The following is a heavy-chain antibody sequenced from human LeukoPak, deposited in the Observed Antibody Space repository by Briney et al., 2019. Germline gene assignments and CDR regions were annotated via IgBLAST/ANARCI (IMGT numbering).Heavy chain of an antibody. CDR1: GFTFSNSG. V-gene: IGHV3-30*02. CDR3: AKDYIYGGWGNAFDI. Sequence: GGFLRLSCVASGFTFSNSGMHWARQAPGKGLEWVAFIRFDGSSKFYTDSVKGRFTISRDNSKNTLNLQMNSLRAEDTAVYYCAKDYIYGGWGNAFDIWGQGTKVTVSS. J-gene: IGHJ3*02. D-gene: IGHD5-18*01. CDR2: IRFDGSSK.